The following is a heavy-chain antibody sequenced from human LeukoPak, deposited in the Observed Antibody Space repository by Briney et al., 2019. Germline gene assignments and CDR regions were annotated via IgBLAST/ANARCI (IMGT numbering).Heavy chain of an antibody. CDR3: ARERCSSSSCFPDY. CDR1: GFTFSSYW. CDR2: IKQDGSEK. J-gene: IGHJ4*02. V-gene: IGHV3-7*01. Sequence: GGSLRHSCAASGFTFSSYWMTWVRQAPGKGLEWVANIKQDGSEKSYVDSVKGRFTISRDNAKNSLYLQMNSLRAEDTAVYYCARERCSSSSCFPDYWGQGTLVPVSS. D-gene: IGHD2-2*01.